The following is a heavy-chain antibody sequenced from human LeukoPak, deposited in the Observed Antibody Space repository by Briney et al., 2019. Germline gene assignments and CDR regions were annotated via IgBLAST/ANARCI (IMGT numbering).Heavy chain of an antibody. D-gene: IGHD3-9*01. CDR3: ATGRSIRYFDY. Sequence: SETLSLTCTVSGVSIFSSYWNWVRQPPGKGLEWIGYVHYSGSTNYNPSLKSRVTISVDTSNSQFSLKLSSATAADTAVYYCATGRSIRYFDYWGQGTLLTVSS. J-gene: IGHJ4*02. CDR1: GVSIFSSY. V-gene: IGHV4-59*12. CDR2: VHYSGST.